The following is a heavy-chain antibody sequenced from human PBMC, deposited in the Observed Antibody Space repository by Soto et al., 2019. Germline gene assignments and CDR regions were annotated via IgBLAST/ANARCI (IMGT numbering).Heavy chain of an antibody. CDR2: ISAYNGNT. V-gene: IGHV1-18*01. CDR3: ARDLEYYDSSGSPTDY. Sequence: ASVKVSCKASGYTFTSYGISWVRQAPGQGLEWMGWISAYNGNTNYAQKLQGRVTMTTDTSTSTAYMELRSLRSDDTAVYYCARDLEYYDSSGSPTDYWGQGTLVTVSS. D-gene: IGHD3-22*01. CDR1: GYTFTSYG. J-gene: IGHJ4*02.